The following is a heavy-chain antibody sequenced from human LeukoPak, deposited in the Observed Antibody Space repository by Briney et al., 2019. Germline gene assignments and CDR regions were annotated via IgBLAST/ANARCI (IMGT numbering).Heavy chain of an antibody. V-gene: IGHV1-18*01. D-gene: IGHD6-6*01. CDR1: GYTFTSYG. CDR3: AGGGVAARDYYYYYGMDV. CDR2: ISAYNGNT. Sequence: ASVKVSCKASGYTFTSYGISWVRQAPGQGLEWMGWISAYNGNTNYAQKLQGRVTMTTDTSTSTAYMELRSLRSDDTAVYYCAGGGVAARDYYYYYGMDVWGQGTTVTVSS. J-gene: IGHJ6*02.